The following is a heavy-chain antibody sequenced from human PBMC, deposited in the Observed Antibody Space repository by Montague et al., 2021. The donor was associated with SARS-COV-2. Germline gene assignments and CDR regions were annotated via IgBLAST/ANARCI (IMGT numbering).Heavy chain of an antibody. V-gene: IGHV3-23*01. CDR3: RVGNYYDSISDY. D-gene: IGHD3-22*01. CDR2: ISGSGGST. CDR1: GFTFSSYA. Sequence: SLRLSCAASGFTFSSYAMSWVRQAPGKGLEWVSAISGSGGSTYYADPVKGRFTISGDNSKNTLYLQMNSLRAEDTAVYYCRVGNYYDSISDYWGQGTLVTVSS. J-gene: IGHJ4*02.